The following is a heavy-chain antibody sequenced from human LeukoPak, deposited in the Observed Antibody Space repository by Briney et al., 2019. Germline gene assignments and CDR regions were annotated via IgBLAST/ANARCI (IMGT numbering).Heavy chain of an antibody. D-gene: IGHD2-15*01. CDR2: VIPIFGTA. Sequence: SVKVSCKASGGSFNRYDIIWVRQAPGPGLEWMGRVIPIFGTASYAQKFQGRVTITTDESTSTAYMELSSLRSEDTAVYYCSRGGYCSGGSCSPYYFDYWGQGTLVTVSS. V-gene: IGHV1-69*05. J-gene: IGHJ4*02. CDR3: SRGGYCSGGSCSPYYFDY. CDR1: GGSFNRYD.